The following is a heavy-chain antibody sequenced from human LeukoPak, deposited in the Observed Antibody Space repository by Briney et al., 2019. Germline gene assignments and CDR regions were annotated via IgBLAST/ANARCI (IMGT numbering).Heavy chain of an antibody. CDR2: ISSDGRFT. D-gene: IGHD2-15*01. CDR3: ARDDGSGVDY. Sequence: GSLRLSCAASGFTFSRYWMLWARQAPGKGLVWVSRISSDGRFTTYADSVKGRFTISRDNTKNTLYLQMSSLRAEDTAVYYCARDDGSGVDYWGQGTLVTVSS. V-gene: IGHV3-74*03. CDR1: GFTFSRYW. J-gene: IGHJ4*02.